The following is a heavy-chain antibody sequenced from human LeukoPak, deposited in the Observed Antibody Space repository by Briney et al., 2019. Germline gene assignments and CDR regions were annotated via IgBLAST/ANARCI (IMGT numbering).Heavy chain of an antibody. J-gene: IGHJ4*02. V-gene: IGHV3-7*03. CDR1: GFMFSSNW. D-gene: IGHD3-22*01. Sequence: GGSLRLSCAASGFMFSSNWMSWVRLAPGKGLEWVANIKEDGTETYYVDSVKGRFTISRDNSKNTLYLQMNSLRAEDTAIYYCSYFYDSSGHYIYWGQGTLVTVSS. CDR2: IKEDGTET. CDR3: SYFYDSSGHYIY.